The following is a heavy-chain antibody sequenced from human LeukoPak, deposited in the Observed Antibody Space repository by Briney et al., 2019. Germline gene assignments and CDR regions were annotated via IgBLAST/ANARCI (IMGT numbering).Heavy chain of an antibody. J-gene: IGHJ4*02. CDR3: ARDSYDSSGSYFFLKLFDY. D-gene: IGHD3-22*01. V-gene: IGHV1-18*01. CDR2: ITAFNGNT. Sequence: ASVKVSCTPSGYTFTSYGISWVRQAPGQGLEWMGWITAFNGNTDYAQKFQGRATMTTDTSTSTAYMELRSLRSDDTAVYYCARDSYDSSGSYFFLKLFDYWGQGTLVTVSS. CDR1: GYTFTSYG.